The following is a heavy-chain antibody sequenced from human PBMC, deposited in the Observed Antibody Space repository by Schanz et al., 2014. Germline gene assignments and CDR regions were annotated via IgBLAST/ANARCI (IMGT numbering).Heavy chain of an antibody. J-gene: IGHJ3*02. CDR1: GFIFSNSW. D-gene: IGHD3-10*01. Sequence: AQVVESGGGLVQPGGSLRLSCAASGFIFSNSWMSWVRQAPGKGLEWVANIKQDGSEKYYVDSVKGRFTISRDNAKNSLFLQMNSLTAEDTAVYYCVREDMVRGIRAFDIWGQGTMVTVSS. V-gene: IGHV3-7*01. CDR3: VREDMVRGIRAFDI. CDR2: IKQDGSEK.